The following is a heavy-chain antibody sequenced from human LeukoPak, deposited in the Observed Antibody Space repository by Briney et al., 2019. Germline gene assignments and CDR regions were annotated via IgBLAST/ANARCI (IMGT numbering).Heavy chain of an antibody. D-gene: IGHD3-10*01. J-gene: IGHJ6*03. V-gene: IGHV4-59*01. CDR2: IYYSGST. Sequence: PSETLSLTCTVSGGSISSYYWSWIRQPPGKGLEWIGYIYYSGSTNYNPSLKSRVTISVDTSKNQFSLKLSSVTAADTAVHYCARAGYYYYYYMDVWGKGTTVTVSS. CDR3: ARAGYYYYYYMDV. CDR1: GGSISSYY.